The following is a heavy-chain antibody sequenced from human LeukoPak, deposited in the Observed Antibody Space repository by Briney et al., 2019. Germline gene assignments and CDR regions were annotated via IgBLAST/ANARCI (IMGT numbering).Heavy chain of an antibody. CDR3: ARDGTYYYGMDV. Sequence: SESLSLTCTVSGGSISSYYWNWIRQPPGKGLEWIGNVFYTGSTNYNPSLKGRVTILVDTSKNQFSLKLSSVTAADTAVYFCARDGTYYYGMDVWGPGTTVTVS. CDR2: VFYTGST. D-gene: IGHD1-26*01. CDR1: GGSISSYY. V-gene: IGHV4-59*01. J-gene: IGHJ6*02.